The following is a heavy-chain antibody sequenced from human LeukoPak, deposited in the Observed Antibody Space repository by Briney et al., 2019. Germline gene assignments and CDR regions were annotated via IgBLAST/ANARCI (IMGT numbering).Heavy chain of an antibody. CDR1: GFTVSSNY. Sequence: GGSLRLSCAASGFTVSSNYMSWVRQAPGKRLEWASVIYSGGSTYYADSVKGRFTISRDNSKNTLYLQMNSLRAEDTAVYFREKSAYEILTGQIDYWGQGTLVTVSS. V-gene: IGHV3-53*01. CDR3: EKSAYEILTGQIDY. CDR2: IYSGGST. D-gene: IGHD3-9*01. J-gene: IGHJ4*02.